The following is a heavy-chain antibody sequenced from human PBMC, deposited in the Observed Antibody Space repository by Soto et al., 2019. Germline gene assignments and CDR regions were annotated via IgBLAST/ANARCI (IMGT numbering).Heavy chain of an antibody. CDR1: GYTFTSYG. D-gene: IGHD6-6*01. CDR3: AREPYRSAYRGDY. V-gene: IGHV1-18*01. Sequence: QVQLVQSGAEVKKPGASVKVSCKASGYTFTSYGISWVRQAPRQRLEWMGWISAYNGNTNYAQKLQGRVTMNTDTSTSTDYMERRSLRSDATAVYYCAREPYRSAYRGDYWGHGTIVTVSS. J-gene: IGHJ4*01. CDR2: ISAYNGNT.